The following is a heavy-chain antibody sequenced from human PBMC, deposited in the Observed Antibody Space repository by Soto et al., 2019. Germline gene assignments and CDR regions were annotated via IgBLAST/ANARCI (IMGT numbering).Heavy chain of an antibody. CDR3: AFQYYDFWSGYYGGFDY. V-gene: IGHV1-18*01. CDR2: ISAYNGNT. CDR1: GYTFTSYG. D-gene: IGHD3-3*01. J-gene: IGHJ4*02. Sequence: ASVKVSCKASGYTFTSYGISWVRQAPGQGLEWMGWISAYNGNTNYAQKLQGRVTMTTDTSTSTAYMELRSLRSDDTAVYYCAFQYYDFWSGYYGGFDYWGQGTLVTVSS.